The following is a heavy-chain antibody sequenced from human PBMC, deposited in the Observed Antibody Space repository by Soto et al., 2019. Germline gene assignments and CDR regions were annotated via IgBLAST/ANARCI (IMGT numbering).Heavy chain of an antibody. CDR3: TRENIESSEGLYDAFDI. V-gene: IGHV1-2*02. Sequence: ASVKVSCKTSGYTFTDYYTHWVRQAPGQGLEWMGWMNPKSGGAYFAKKFQGRVTLTRDTSIGTAYIEVNSLTSDDTAVYLCTRENIESSEGLYDAFDIWVQGTTVTVS. CDR1: GYTFTDYY. D-gene: IGHD6-25*01. CDR2: MNPKSGGA. J-gene: IGHJ3*02.